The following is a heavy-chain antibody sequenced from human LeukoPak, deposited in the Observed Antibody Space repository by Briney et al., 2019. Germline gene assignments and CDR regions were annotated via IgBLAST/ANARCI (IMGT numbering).Heavy chain of an antibody. Sequence: ASVEVSCKASGYTFSSYDISWVRQAPGQGLEWMGWISAYNGNTNYAQKLQGRVTMTTDTSTSTAYMELSSLRSEDTAVYYCARGIRTYDAFDIWGQGTMVTVSS. V-gene: IGHV1-18*01. J-gene: IGHJ3*02. D-gene: IGHD1-14*01. CDR3: ARGIRTYDAFDI. CDR1: GYTFSSYD. CDR2: ISAYNGNT.